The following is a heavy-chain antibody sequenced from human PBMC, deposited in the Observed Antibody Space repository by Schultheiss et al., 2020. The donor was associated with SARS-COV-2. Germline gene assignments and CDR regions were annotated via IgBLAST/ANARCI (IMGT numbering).Heavy chain of an antibody. CDR2: INHSGST. V-gene: IGHV4-34*01. J-gene: IGHJ4*02. CDR1: GGSFSGYY. Sequence: SQTLSLTCAVYGGSFSGYYWSWIRQPPGKGLEWIGEINHSGSTNYNPSLKSRVTISVDTSKNQFSLKLSSVTAADTAVYYCARGDRYSSSMSSLDYCGQGTLVTVSS. CDR3: ARGDRYSSSMSSLDY. D-gene: IGHD6-6*01.